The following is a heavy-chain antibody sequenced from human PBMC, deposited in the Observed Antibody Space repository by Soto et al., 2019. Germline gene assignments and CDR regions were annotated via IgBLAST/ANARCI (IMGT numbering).Heavy chain of an antibody. D-gene: IGHD3-22*01. CDR2: ISHSGST. Sequence: QVQLQESGPGLVKPSGTLSLTCAVSGVSISRSDWWSWVRQPPGKGLEWSGEISHSGSTNYRPSLRGRVTISLDKSKNQFSLKLTSVNAADTAVYYCARGYDRTVSPARYFDFWGQGTLVTVSS. CDR3: ARGYDRTVSPARYFDF. V-gene: IGHV4-4*02. J-gene: IGHJ4*02. CDR1: GVSISRSDW.